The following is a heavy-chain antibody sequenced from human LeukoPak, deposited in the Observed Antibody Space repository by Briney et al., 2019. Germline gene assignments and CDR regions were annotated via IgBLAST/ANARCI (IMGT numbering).Heavy chain of an antibody. CDR2: IIPIFGTA. V-gene: IGHV1-69*05. CDR3: ASYSGSYSSGHNWFDP. CDR1: GGTFSSYA. Sequence: AASVKVSCKASGGTFSSYAISWVRQAPGQGLEWMGRIIPIFGTANYAQKFQGRVTITTDESTSTAYMELSSLRSEDTAVYYCASYSGSYSSGHNWFDPWGQGTLVTVSS. J-gene: IGHJ5*02. D-gene: IGHD3-10*01.